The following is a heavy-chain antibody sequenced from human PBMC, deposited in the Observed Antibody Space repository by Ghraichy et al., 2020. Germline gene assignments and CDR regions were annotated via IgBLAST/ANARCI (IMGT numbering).Heavy chain of an antibody. CDR2: ISYDGSNK. CDR3: ARSGSSAYYYYGMDV. J-gene: IGHJ6*02. CDR1: GFTFSSYA. D-gene: IGHD1-26*01. Sequence: GESLNISCAASGFTFSSYAMHWVRQAPGKGLEWVAVISYDGSNKYYADSVKGRFTISRDNSKNTLYLQMNSLRAEDTAVYYCARSGSSAYYYYGMDVWGQGTTVTVSS. V-gene: IGHV3-30-3*01.